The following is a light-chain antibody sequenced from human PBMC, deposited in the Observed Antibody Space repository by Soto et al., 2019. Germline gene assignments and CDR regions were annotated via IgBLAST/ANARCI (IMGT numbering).Light chain of an antibody. CDR2: DAF. Sequence: EIVLTQSPATLSLSPGERATLSCRASQSVGSYFAWYQQKPGQAPRLLIYDAFSRATGIPARFSGSGSGTDFTLTISSLDPADFAVYFCQQRSSWPLTFGGGTMVEIK. CDR3: QQRSSWPLT. J-gene: IGKJ4*01. CDR1: QSVGSY. V-gene: IGKV3-11*01.